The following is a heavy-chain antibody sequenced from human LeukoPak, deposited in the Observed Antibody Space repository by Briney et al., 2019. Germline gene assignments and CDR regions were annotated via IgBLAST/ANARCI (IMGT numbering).Heavy chain of an antibody. CDR3: ARGYCSGGSCYWGFDP. CDR2: IIPILGIA. D-gene: IGHD2-15*01. J-gene: IGHJ5*02. Sequence: ASVKVSCKASGGTFSSYAISWVRQAPGQGLEWMGRIIPILGIANYAQKFQGRVTITADKSRSTAYMELSSLRSEDTAVYYCARGYCSGGSCYWGFDPWGQGTLVTVSS. CDR1: GGTFSSYA. V-gene: IGHV1-69*04.